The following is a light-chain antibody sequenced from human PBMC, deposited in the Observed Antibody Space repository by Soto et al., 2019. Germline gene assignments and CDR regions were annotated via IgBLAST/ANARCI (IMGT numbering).Light chain of an antibody. V-gene: IGKV1-5*01. Sequence: DIQMTQSPSTLPASVGDRVTITCRASQSISNWFAWYQQKPGTAPKLLIYHASSLESGVPSRFSGSGSGTEFTLTISSLQPDDFATYYCQQYNSYSFGQGTKVDIK. J-gene: IGKJ1*01. CDR1: QSISNW. CDR3: QQYNSYS. CDR2: HAS.